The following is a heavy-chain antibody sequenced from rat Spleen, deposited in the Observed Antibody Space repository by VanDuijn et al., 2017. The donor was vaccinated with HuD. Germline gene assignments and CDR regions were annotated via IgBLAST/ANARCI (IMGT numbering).Heavy chain of an antibody. CDR3: VRDVGARLDY. Sequence: VQLKESGPGLVQPSQTLSLTCTVSGFPLIRYNVHWVRQPPGEGLEWVASFSYNGGSTYYPDSMRGRFTISRDNVKSTLYLQGNSLTSEDTATYYCVRDVGARLDYWGQGVMVTVSS. J-gene: IGHJ2*01. CDR1: GFPLIRYN. V-gene: IGHV5-19*01. CDR2: FSYNGGST. D-gene: IGHD5-1*01.